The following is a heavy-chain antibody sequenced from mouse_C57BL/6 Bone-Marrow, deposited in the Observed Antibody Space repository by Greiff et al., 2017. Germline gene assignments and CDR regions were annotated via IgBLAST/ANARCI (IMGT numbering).Heavy chain of an antibody. CDR3: TRSLSYYGTNY. V-gene: IGHV14-2*01. CDR1: GFNIKDYY. CDR2: IDPEDGET. J-gene: IGHJ2*01. D-gene: IGHD1-1*01. Sequence: EVQLQQSGAELVKPGASVKLSCTASGFNIKDYYIHWVKQRTEQGLEWIGRIDPEDGETKYAPKFQDKATITADTSSTTAYLQLRSLTSEDTAVYYCTRSLSYYGTNYWGQGTTLTVSS.